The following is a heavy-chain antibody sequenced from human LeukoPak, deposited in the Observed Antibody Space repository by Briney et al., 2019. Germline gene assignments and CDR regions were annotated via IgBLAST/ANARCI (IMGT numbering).Heavy chain of an antibody. D-gene: IGHD3-10*01. Sequence: MSSETLSFTCTVSGGSISSSSYYWGWIRQPPGKGLEWIGSIYYSGSTYYNPSLKSRVTISVDTSKNQFSLKLSSVTAADTAVYYCARQYGSGSYYPYYFDYWGQGTLVTVSS. J-gene: IGHJ4*02. CDR1: GGSISSSSYY. CDR3: ARQYGSGSYYPYYFDY. V-gene: IGHV4-39*01. CDR2: IYYSGST.